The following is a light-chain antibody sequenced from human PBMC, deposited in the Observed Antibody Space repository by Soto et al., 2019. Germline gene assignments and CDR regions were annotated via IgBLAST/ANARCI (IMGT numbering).Light chain of an antibody. J-gene: IGKJ5*01. CDR1: QSVSSD. Sequence: EIVLTQSPATLSLSPGERATHSCRASQSVSSDLAWYQQKPGQAPRLLIYDASNRATGIPARFSGSGSGTDFTLTISSLEAEDFAVYYCQQRSNWPPITFGQGTRLEIK. CDR3: QQRSNWPPIT. CDR2: DAS. V-gene: IGKV3-11*01.